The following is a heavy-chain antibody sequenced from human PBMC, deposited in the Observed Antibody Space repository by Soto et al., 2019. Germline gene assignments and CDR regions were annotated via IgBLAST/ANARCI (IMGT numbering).Heavy chain of an antibody. Sequence: QLQLQESGPGLVKPSETLSLTCTVSGGSISSSSYYWGWIRQPPGKGLEWIGSIYYSGSTYYNPSLKSRVTISVDTSKNQFSLKLSSVTAADTAVYYCARLWNGDRADYWGQGTLVTVSS. J-gene: IGHJ4*02. CDR3: ARLWNGDRADY. CDR2: IYYSGST. D-gene: IGHD1-1*01. CDR1: GGSISSSSYY. V-gene: IGHV4-39*01.